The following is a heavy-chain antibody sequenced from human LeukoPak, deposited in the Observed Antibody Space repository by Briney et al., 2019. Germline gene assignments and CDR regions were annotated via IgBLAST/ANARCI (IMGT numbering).Heavy chain of an antibody. CDR3: ARSIRGVIPNWFDP. V-gene: IGHV4-31*11. CDR2: IYYSGST. CDR1: GGSFSGYY. D-gene: IGHD3-10*01. Sequence: SETLSLTCAVYGGSFSGYYWSWIRQHPGKGLEWIGYIYYSGSTYYNPSLKSRVTISVDTSKNQFSLKLSSVTAADTAVYYCARSIRGVIPNWFDPWGQGTLVTVSS. J-gene: IGHJ5*02.